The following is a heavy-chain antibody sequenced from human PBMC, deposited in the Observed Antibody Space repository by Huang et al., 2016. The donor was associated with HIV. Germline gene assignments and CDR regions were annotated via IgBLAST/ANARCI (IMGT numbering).Heavy chain of an antibody. CDR2: VCVYNGDT. Sequence: QVQLVQAGAEVKKPGASVKVSCEASNYNFGSHGISWVRQAPGQGLEWSGGVCVYNGDTKYAQKFHGRVTMTRETSTATAYMELTSLRFDDTAVYYCARSGFGVVITTTLDYYYMDVWGTGTTVTVSS. J-gene: IGHJ6*03. CDR3: ARSGFGVVITTTLDYYYMDV. CDR1: NYNFGSHG. D-gene: IGHD3-3*01. V-gene: IGHV1-18*01.